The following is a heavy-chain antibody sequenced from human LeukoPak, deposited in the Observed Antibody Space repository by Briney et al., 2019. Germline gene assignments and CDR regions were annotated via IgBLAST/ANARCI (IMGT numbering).Heavy chain of an antibody. CDR1: GFTFSNYW. CDR2: IEQDGSDI. J-gene: IGHJ4*02. CDR3: ARVTPWGYFDY. Sequence: GGSLRLSCAASGFTFSNYWMTWFRQAPGKGLERVASIEQDGSDIHYVDSVKGRFTISRDNAKNSVYLQMNSLRVEETAVYYCARVTPWGYFDYWGQGTLVTVSS. V-gene: IGHV3-7*01. D-gene: IGHD1-26*01.